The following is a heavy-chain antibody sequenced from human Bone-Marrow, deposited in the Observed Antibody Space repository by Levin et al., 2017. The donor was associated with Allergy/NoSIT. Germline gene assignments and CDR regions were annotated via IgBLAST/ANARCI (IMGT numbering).Heavy chain of an antibody. Sequence: KRGESLKISCKASGYTFTDYDLYWARQAPGQGFEWMAWIHPKSGGTNYARKFQGRVTMTRDTSTSTAYLELSRLISDDTAVYFCARNGGGLDVWGQGTTVTVAS. J-gene: IGHJ6*02. CDR2: IHPKSGGT. CDR3: ARNGGGLDV. V-gene: IGHV1-2*02. CDR1: GYTFTDYD.